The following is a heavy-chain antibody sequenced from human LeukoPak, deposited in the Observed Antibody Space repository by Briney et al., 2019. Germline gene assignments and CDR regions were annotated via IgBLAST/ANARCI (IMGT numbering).Heavy chain of an antibody. D-gene: IGHD3-22*01. V-gene: IGHV4-38-2*02. Sequence: SETLSLTCTVSGYSISSGYYWGWTRQPPGKGLEWIGSIYHSGSTYYNPSLKSRVTISADTSKNQFSLRVTSVTAADTAVYYCAMYYYDSSGYDYWGQGTLVTVSS. CDR3: AMYYYDSSGYDY. CDR2: IYHSGST. J-gene: IGHJ4*02. CDR1: GYSISSGYY.